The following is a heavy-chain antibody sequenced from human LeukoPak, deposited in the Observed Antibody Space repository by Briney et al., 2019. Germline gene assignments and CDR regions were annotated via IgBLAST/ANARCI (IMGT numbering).Heavy chain of an antibody. D-gene: IGHD5-18*01. J-gene: IGHJ4*02. CDR3: ARHIDFGRGYRNGYNY. CDR1: GYSFTTYW. Sequence: GESLKISCKGSGYSFTTYWIGWVRQVPGKGLEWMGIIYPGDSDTRYSPSFQGQVTISVDKSINTAYLQWSSLKASDTAMYYCARHIDFGRGYRNGYNYWGQGTLVTVSS. CDR2: IYPGDSDT. V-gene: IGHV5-51*01.